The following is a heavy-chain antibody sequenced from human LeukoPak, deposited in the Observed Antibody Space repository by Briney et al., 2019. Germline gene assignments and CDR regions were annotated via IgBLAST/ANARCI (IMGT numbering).Heavy chain of an antibody. J-gene: IGHJ3*02. Sequence: SETLSLTCTVSGGSISSSSYYWGWIRQPPGRGLEWIGSIYYSGSTYYNPSLKSRVTISVDTSKNQFPLKLSSVTAADTAVYYCARLLTATDAFDIWGQGTMVTVSS. CDR2: IYYSGST. D-gene: IGHD2-21*02. CDR3: ARLLTATDAFDI. CDR1: GGSISSSSYY. V-gene: IGHV4-39*01.